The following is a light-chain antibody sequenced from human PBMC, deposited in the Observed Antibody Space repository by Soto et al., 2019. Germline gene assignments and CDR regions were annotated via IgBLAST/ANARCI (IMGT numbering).Light chain of an antibody. V-gene: IGLV8-61*01. Sequence: TVVTQAPSFSVSPGRTVTLTCGLSSGSVSTSYYPSWYQQTPGQAPRTLIYSTNTRSSGVPDRFSGSILGNKAALTITGAQADDESDYYCVLYMGSGISVFGGGTKLTVL. CDR3: VLYMGSGISV. J-gene: IGLJ3*02. CDR1: SGSVSTSYY. CDR2: STN.